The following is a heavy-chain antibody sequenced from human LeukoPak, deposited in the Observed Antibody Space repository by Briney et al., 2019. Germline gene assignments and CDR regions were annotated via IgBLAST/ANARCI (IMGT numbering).Heavy chain of an antibody. CDR3: ARIRSRFVRYSYGLYTFDY. Sequence: SETLSLTCAVYGGSFSGYYWSWIRQPPGKGLEWIGEINHSGSTNYNPSLKSRVTISVDTSKNQFSLKLSSVTAADTAVYYCARIRSRFVRYSYGLYTFDYWGQGTLVTVSS. CDR2: INHSGST. J-gene: IGHJ4*02. CDR1: GGSFSGYY. V-gene: IGHV4-34*01. D-gene: IGHD5-18*01.